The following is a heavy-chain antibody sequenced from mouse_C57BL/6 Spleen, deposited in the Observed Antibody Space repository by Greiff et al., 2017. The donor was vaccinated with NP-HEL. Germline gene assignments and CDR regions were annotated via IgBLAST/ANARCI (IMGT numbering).Heavy chain of an antibody. J-gene: IGHJ2*01. CDR1: GYTFTSYW. D-gene: IGHD1-1*01. V-gene: IGHV1-55*01. CDR3: ARQPNYYGSSYLYYFDY. Sequence: QVQLKQPGAELVKPGASVKMSCKASGYTFTSYWITWVKQRPGQGLEWIGDIYPGSGSTNYNEKFKSKATLTVDTSSSTAYMQLSSLTSEDSAVYYCARQPNYYGSSYLYYFDYWGQGTTLTVSS. CDR2: IYPGSGST.